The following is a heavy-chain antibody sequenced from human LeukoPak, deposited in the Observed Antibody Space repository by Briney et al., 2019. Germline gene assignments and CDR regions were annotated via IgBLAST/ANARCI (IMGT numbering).Heavy chain of an antibody. CDR1: GFTFSDYG. CDR2: IYSGGST. CDR3: ARILGREGDY. V-gene: IGHV3-53*01. D-gene: IGHD7-27*01. Sequence: GGSLRLSCAASGFTFSDYGIHWVRQAPGKGLEWVSVIYSGGSTYYADSVKGRFTISRDNSKNTLYLQMNSLRAEDTAVYYCARILGREGDYWGQGTLVTVSS. J-gene: IGHJ4*02.